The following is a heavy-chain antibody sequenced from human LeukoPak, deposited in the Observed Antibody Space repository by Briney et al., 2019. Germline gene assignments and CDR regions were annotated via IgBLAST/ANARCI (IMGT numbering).Heavy chain of an antibody. CDR3: ARAQVGCSSTSCYFGAFDI. V-gene: IGHV3-21*01. CDR1: GFTFSSYS. CDR2: ISSSSSYI. J-gene: IGHJ3*02. Sequence: GGSLRLSCAASGFTFSSYSMNWVRQAPGKGLEWVSSISSSSSYIYYADSVKGRFTISRDNAKNSLYLQMNSLRAEDTAMYYCARAQVGCSSTSCYFGAFDIWGQGTMVTVSS. D-gene: IGHD2-2*01.